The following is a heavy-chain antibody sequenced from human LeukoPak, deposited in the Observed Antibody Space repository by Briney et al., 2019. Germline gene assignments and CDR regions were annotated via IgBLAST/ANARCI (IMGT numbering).Heavy chain of an antibody. J-gene: IGHJ3*02. CDR3: ARPRLEYCSGGSCFDAFDI. V-gene: IGHV3-66*04. Sequence: GGSLRLSCAASEFSLGRNYMTWVRQAPGKGLEWVSLIYSGGSTYYADSVKGRFTISRDNSKNTLFLQMNSLTDEDTAIYSCARPRLEYCSGGSCFDAFDIWGQGTMVTVSS. D-gene: IGHD2-15*01. CDR1: EFSLGRNY. CDR2: IYSGGST.